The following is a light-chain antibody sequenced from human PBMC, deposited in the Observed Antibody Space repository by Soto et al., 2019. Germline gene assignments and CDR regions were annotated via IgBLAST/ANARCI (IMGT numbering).Light chain of an antibody. V-gene: IGKV1-17*03. CDR2: GAS. CDR1: QDISIF. Sequence: DIQMTQSPSAMSASVGDRVTITCRASQDISIFLDWFQQKPGKVPKRLIYGASRLQSGVPSRFSGSGSETEFTLTISGLQPEDFATYYCLQHIHYPGTFCQGTKVESK. CDR3: LQHIHYPGT. J-gene: IGKJ1*01.